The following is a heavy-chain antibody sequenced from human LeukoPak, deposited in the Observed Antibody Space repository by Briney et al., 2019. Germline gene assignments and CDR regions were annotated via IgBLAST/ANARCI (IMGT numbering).Heavy chain of an antibody. CDR1: DYTFTSYG. V-gene: IGHV1-2*02. CDR3: AALGYCSSTSCYIGVGEYYFDY. J-gene: IGHJ4*02. Sequence: GASVKVSCKASDYTFTSYGISWVRQAPGQGLEWMGWINPNSGGTNYAQKFQGRVTMTRDTSISTAYMELSRLRSDDTAVCYCAALGYCSSTSCYIGVGEYYFDYWGQGTLVTVSS. D-gene: IGHD2-2*02. CDR2: INPNSGGT.